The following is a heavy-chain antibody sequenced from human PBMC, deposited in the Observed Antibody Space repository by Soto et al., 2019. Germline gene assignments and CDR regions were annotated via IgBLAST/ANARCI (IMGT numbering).Heavy chain of an antibody. Sequence: QLLQSGGGLVQPGGSLTLSCEASGFTFGTTDMSWVRQAHGEGLEWVSTIDGSGGITYYADSVKGRFTISRDNSRNTVYLQMNSLRGDDTALYYCVKNSGWFNTWGQGAVVTVSS. CDR3: VKNSGWFNT. J-gene: IGHJ5*02. CDR2: IDGSGGIT. V-gene: IGHV3-23*01. CDR1: GFTFGTTD. D-gene: IGHD3-10*01.